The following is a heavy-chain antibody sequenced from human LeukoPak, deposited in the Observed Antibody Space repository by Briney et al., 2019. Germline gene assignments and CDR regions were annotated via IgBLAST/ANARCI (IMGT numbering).Heavy chain of an antibody. D-gene: IGHD1-7*01. CDR2: IYTSGST. J-gene: IGHJ3*02. CDR3: ARVAPRKTGTRTAFDI. Sequence: PSETLSLTCTVSGGSISSGSYYWSWIRQPAGKGLEWIGRIYTSGSTNYNPSLKSRVTISVDTSKNQFSLKLSSVTAADTAVYYCARVAPRKTGTRTAFDIWGQGTMVTVSS. CDR1: GGSISSGSYY. V-gene: IGHV4-61*02.